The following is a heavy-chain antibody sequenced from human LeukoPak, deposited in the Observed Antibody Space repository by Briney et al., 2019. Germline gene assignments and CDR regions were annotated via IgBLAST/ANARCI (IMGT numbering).Heavy chain of an antibody. CDR3: ARGRRDYYDSSGFNFDY. J-gene: IGHJ4*02. D-gene: IGHD3-22*01. Sequence: SETLSLTCTVSGGSISSYYWSWIRQPPGKGLEWIGYIYYSGSANYNPSLKSRVTISVDTSKNQFSLKLSSVTAADTAVYYCARGRRDYYDSSGFNFDYWGQGTLVTVSS. CDR2: IYYSGSA. CDR1: GGSISSYY. V-gene: IGHV4-59*01.